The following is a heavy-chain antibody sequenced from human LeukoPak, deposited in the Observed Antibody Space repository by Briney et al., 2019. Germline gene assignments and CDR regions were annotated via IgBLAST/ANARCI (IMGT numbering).Heavy chain of an antibody. CDR2: IKEDGSEK. D-gene: IGHD3-10*01. V-gene: IGHV3-7*01. CDR1: GFTFSVYW. CDR3: ARDTHLSYAAGFDY. J-gene: IGHJ4*02. Sequence: GGSLRLSCAASGFTFSVYWMSWVRQAPGKGLEWVANIKEDGSEKYYVDSVKGRFTISKDNAKNSLYLQMTSLRAEDTALYYCARDTHLSYAAGFDYWGQGTLVTVSS.